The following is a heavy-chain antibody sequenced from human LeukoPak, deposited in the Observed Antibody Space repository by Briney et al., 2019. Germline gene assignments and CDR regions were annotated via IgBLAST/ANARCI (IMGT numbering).Heavy chain of an antibody. V-gene: IGHV2-5*02. D-gene: IGHD3-22*01. J-gene: IGHJ4*02. CDR1: GFSISTTGVG. CDR2: VYWDGDA. Sequence: SGPTLVNPTQTLTLTCTLSGFSISTTGVGVGWIRQPPGKALEWLALVYWDGDARHSPSLRSRLSISKDTSKNQVVFIMTDMDPVDTATYYCVHLSHSSGYYQSFDYWGQGTLVTVSS. CDR3: VHLSHSSGYYQSFDY.